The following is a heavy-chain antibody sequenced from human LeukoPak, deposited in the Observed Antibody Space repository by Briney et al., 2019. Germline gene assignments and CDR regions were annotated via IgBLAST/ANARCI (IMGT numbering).Heavy chain of an antibody. D-gene: IGHD6-13*01. V-gene: IGHV3-9*01. CDR2: ISWNSGSI. CDR3: AKDLNTRYSSSWFDAFDI. CDR1: GFTFDDYA. J-gene: IGHJ3*02. Sequence: GGSLRLSCAASGFTFDDYAMHWVRQAPGKGLEWVSGISWNSGSIGYADSVKGRFTISRDNAKNSLYLQMNSLRAEDTALYYCAKDLNTRYSSSWFDAFDIWGQGTMVTVSS.